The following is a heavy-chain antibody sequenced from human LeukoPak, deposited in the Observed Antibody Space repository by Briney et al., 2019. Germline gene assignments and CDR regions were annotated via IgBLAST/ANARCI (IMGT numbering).Heavy chain of an antibody. V-gene: IGHV4-4*07. J-gene: IGHJ6*03. D-gene: IGHD3-3*01. CDR3: ARGIMNYDLRVRNYYYYMDV. Sequence: KPSETLSLTCTVSGGSISSYYWSWIRQPAGKGLEWIGRIYTSGSTNYNPSLKSRVTMSVDTSKNQFSLKLSSVTAADTAVYSCARGIMNYDLRVRNYYYYMDVWGEGTTVTVSS. CDR1: GGSISSYY. CDR2: IYTSGST.